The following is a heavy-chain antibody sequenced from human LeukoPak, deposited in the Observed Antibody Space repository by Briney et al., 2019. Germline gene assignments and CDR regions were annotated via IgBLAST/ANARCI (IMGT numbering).Heavy chain of an antibody. D-gene: IGHD3-22*01. Sequence: PSETLSLTCTVSGSSITSYYWSWIRQPPGKGLEWIGYIYDSGSNADYNPSLKSRVTISVDTSENQFSLKLSSVTAADTAVYYCARAPGPYDSSGHYFNFGYWGQGTLVTVSS. CDR2: IYDSGSNA. V-gene: IGHV4-59*01. CDR1: GSSITSYY. CDR3: ARAPGPYDSSGHYFNFGY. J-gene: IGHJ4*02.